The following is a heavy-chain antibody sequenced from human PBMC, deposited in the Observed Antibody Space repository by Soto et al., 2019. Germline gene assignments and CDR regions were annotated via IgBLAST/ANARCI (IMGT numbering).Heavy chain of an antibody. D-gene: IGHD4-17*01. CDR1: GFTFDDYA. V-gene: IGHV3-9*01. J-gene: IGHJ4*02. Sequence: VQLVESGGGLVQPGRSLRLSCAASGFTFDDYAMHWVRQAPGKGLEWVSGISWNSGSIGYADSVKGRFTISRDNAKNSLYLQMNSLRAEDTALYYCAKSTYGDYPFFDYWGQGTLVTVSS. CDR3: AKSTYGDYPFFDY. CDR2: ISWNSGSI.